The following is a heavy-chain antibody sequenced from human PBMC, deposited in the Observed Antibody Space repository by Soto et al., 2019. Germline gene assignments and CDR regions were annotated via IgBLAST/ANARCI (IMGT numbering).Heavy chain of an antibody. CDR3: ATLVREAGKFSGY. V-gene: IGHV4-34*01. CDR1: GESFNDYS. D-gene: IGHD2-2*01. Sequence: SETLSLTCAVYGESFNDYSWSWIRQPPGKGLEWIGEINHSGSTDYNPSLKSRVTISVDTSKNQFSLNLNSVTAADTAVYYCATLVREAGKFSGYWGPGTLVTVSS. J-gene: IGHJ4*02. CDR2: INHSGST.